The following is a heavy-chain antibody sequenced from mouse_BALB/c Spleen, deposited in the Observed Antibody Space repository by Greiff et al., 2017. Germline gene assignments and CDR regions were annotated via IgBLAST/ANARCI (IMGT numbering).Heavy chain of an antibody. D-gene: IGHD1-1*01. CDR1: GYTFTSYT. Sequence: QVHVKQSGAELARPGASVKMSCKASGYTFTSYTMHWVKQRPGQGLEWIGYINPSSGYTNYNQKFKDKATLTADKSSSTAYMQLSSLTSEDSAVYYCARNLPYYYGSSPDYWGQGTTLTVSS. J-gene: IGHJ2*01. CDR2: INPSSGYT. CDR3: ARNLPYYYGSSPDY. V-gene: IGHV1-4*01.